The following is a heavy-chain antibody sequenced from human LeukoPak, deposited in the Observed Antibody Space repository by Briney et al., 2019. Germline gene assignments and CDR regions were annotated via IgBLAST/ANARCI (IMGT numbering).Heavy chain of an antibody. V-gene: IGHV3-33*01. CDR3: ARESAEYYYYGMDV. Sequence: GRSLRLSCAASGFTFSSYGMHWVRQAPGKGLEWVAVIWYDGSNKYYADSVKGRFTISRDNSKNTLYLQMNSLRAEDTAVYYCARESAEYYYYGMDVWGQGTTVTVSS. J-gene: IGHJ6*02. D-gene: IGHD3-3*01. CDR1: GFTFSSYG. CDR2: IWYDGSNK.